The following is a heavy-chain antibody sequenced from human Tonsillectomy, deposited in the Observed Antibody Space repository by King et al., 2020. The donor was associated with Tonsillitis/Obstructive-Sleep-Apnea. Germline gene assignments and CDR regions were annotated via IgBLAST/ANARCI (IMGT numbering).Heavy chain of an antibody. V-gene: IGHV1-18*01. J-gene: IGHJ5*02. CDR1: GYTFTNHG. Sequence: VQLVESGAEVKKPGASVKVSCKASGYTFTNHGISWVRQAPGQGLEWMGWISAYNSNTNYAQKFQGRVTMTTDTSTSTAYMELRRLRSDDTAAYYCARDIVPTTGVNWFDPWGQGTQVTVSS. CDR2: ISAYNSNT. CDR3: ARDIVPTTGVNWFDP. D-gene: IGHD5-12*01.